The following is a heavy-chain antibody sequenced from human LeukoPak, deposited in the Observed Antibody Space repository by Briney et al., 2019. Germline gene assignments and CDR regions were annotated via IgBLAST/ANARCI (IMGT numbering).Heavy chain of an antibody. CDR2: INPNSGGT. CDR3: ARDGVVPGK. D-gene: IGHD2-2*01. J-gene: IGHJ4*02. Sequence: ASVKVSCKASGYTFSGYYMHWVRQAPGQGLEWMGWINPNSGGTNYAQKFQGRVTMTRDTSISTAYMEPSCLRSEDTAVYYCARDGVVPGKWGQGTLVTVSS. V-gene: IGHV1-2*02. CDR1: GYTFSGYY.